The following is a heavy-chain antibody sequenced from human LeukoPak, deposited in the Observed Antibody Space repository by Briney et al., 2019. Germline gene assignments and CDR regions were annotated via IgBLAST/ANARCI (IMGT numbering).Heavy chain of an antibody. V-gene: IGHV3-48*04. D-gene: IGHD2-2*01. Sequence: GGSLRLSCAASGFTFSSYSMNWVRQAPGKGLGWVSYISSSSSTIYYADSVKGRFPISRDNAKNSLYLQMNSLRAEDTAVYYRARESSTSMTYYMDVWGKGTTVTVSS. CDR1: GFTFSSYS. CDR2: ISSSSSTI. CDR3: ARESSTSMTYYMDV. J-gene: IGHJ6*03.